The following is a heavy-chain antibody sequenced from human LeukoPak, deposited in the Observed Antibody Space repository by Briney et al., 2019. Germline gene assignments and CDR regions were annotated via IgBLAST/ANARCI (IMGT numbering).Heavy chain of an antibody. Sequence: SETLSLTCAVYGGSFSGYYWSWIRQPPGKGLEWIGEINHSGSTNYNPSFKSRVTISVDTSKNQFSLKLSSVTAADTAVYYCASSSDPDAFDIWGQGTMVTVSS. J-gene: IGHJ3*02. V-gene: IGHV4-34*01. CDR2: INHSGST. CDR3: ASSSDPDAFDI. CDR1: GGSFSGYY.